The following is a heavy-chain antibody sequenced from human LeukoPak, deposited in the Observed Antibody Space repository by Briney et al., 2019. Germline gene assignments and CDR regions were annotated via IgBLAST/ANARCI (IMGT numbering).Heavy chain of an antibody. CDR1: GFTFSSYA. CDR3: ARLSIAAAGTGDY. J-gene: IGHJ4*02. Sequence: GGSLRHSCAASGFTFSSYAMHWVRQAPGKGLEWVAVISYDGSNKYYADSVKGRFTISRDNSKNTLYLQMNSLRAEDTAVYYCARLSIAAAGTGDYWGQGTLVTVSS. CDR2: ISYDGSNK. D-gene: IGHD6-13*01. V-gene: IGHV3-30-3*01.